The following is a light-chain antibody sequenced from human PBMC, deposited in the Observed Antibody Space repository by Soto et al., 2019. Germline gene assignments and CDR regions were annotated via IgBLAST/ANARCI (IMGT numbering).Light chain of an antibody. CDR3: MQPREAPWT. CDR2: LAS. Sequence: DIVMTQSPLSLSVTPGEPASISCRASQSLLHINGYYYLDWYLQKPGQSPQLLIYLASIRASGVPDRVSGSGSGTDFTLKISRVEAEDVGTYYCMQPREAPWTFGQGTKVDIK. J-gene: IGKJ1*01. CDR1: QSLLHINGYYY. V-gene: IGKV2-28*01.